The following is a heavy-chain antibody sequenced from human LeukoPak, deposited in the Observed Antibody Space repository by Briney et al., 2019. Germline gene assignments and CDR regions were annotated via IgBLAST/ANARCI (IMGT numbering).Heavy chain of an antibody. J-gene: IGHJ4*02. Sequence: PGGSLRLSCAASGLTFRNAWMSWVRQAPGKGLEWVGRIKSKTDGGTVDYAPPVKGRFTISRDDSRNTLSLEMNSLKTEDTAVYYCTTDPGDYEIYWGQRTLVTVSS. CDR3: TTDPGDYEIY. D-gene: IGHD4-17*01. V-gene: IGHV3-15*01. CDR2: IKSKTDGGTV. CDR1: GLTFRNAW.